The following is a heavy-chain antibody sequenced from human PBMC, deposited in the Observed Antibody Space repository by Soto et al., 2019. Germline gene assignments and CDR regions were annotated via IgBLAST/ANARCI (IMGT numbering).Heavy chain of an antibody. CDR1: GLTSTSSA. V-gene: IGHV1-58*02. D-gene: IGHD3-10*01. CDR2: IVVGSGDT. J-gene: IGHJ5*01. CDR3: AKDHGTYGPNWIDS. Sequence: SVKVSCKASGLTSTSSAMQWVRQARGQRLEWIGWIVVGSGDTNYAQKFQERVTITRDMSTSTAYMELSSLRSEDTAVYYCAKDHGTYGPNWIDSWGQGTLVTVSS.